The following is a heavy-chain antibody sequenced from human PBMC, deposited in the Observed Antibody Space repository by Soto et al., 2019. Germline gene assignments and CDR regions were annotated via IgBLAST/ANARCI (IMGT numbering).Heavy chain of an antibody. D-gene: IGHD1-26*01. CDR3: ARGLITGSQYSGGWHYFDS. J-gene: IGHJ4*02. V-gene: IGHV4-34*01. Sequence: PSEILSLPFEVYGRPFGDHICTWISPNPGKRLQWIGQINHSGSANYNPSLKSRVTISVHTSNSQFSLELSSVTAADTAVYYCARGLITGSQYSGGWHYFDSWGQGTQVTVSS. CDR1: GRPFGDHI. CDR2: INHSGSA.